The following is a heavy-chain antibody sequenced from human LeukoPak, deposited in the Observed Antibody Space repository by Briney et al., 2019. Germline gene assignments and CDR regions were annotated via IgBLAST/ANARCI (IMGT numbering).Heavy chain of an antibody. Sequence: GGSLRLSCAASGFPFSDYSMNWVRQAPGKGLEWVSSISSSGDYIYSADSVKGRFTISRDNAKNSLYLQMTNLSAEDTAVYFCVRDLVRGVHPVFYFDLWGRGTLVTVSS. J-gene: IGHJ2*01. CDR2: ISSSGDYI. CDR1: GFPFSDYS. V-gene: IGHV3-21*01. D-gene: IGHD3-10*01. CDR3: VRDLVRGVHPVFYFDL.